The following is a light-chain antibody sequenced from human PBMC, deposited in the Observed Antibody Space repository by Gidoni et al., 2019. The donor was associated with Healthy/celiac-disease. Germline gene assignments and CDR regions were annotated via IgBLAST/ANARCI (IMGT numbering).Light chain of an antibody. CDR1: QSISSW. Sequence: QSPSTLSASVGDSVTITCRASQSISSWLAWYQQKPGKAPKLLIYKASSLESGVPSRFSGSGSGTEFTLTISSLQPDDFATYYCQQYNSYSALTFGGGTKVEIK. V-gene: IGKV1-5*03. J-gene: IGKJ4*01. CDR2: KAS. CDR3: QQYNSYSALT.